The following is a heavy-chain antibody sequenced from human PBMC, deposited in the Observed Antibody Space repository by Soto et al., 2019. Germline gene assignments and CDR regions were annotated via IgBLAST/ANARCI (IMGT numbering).Heavy chain of an antibody. Sequence: QLQLQESGPGLVKPSETLSLTCTVSGGAISSSSNYWGWVRQPPGKGLEWIGSIYYSGSTYYNPSLKSRVTISVDTSQNQFSLKLRSVTAADTAVYYCAKTGFWSGYRVADYWGQGTRITVSS. CDR1: GGAISSSSNY. V-gene: IGHV4-39*01. J-gene: IGHJ4*02. D-gene: IGHD3-3*01. CDR3: AKTGFWSGYRVADY. CDR2: IYYSGST.